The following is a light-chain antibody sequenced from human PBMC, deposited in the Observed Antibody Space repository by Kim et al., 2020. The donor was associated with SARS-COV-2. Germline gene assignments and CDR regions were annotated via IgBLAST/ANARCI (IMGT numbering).Light chain of an antibody. CDR2: DVS. J-gene: IGLJ2*01. Sequence: GQPITISCTGTSSDVGAYNHVSWYQQHPGKAPKLMIYDVSKRPSGVSNRFSGSKSDNTASLTISGLQAEDEADYYCSSYTTSDTVVFGGGTKLTVL. CDR1: SSDVGAYNH. V-gene: IGLV2-14*03. CDR3: SSYTTSDTVV.